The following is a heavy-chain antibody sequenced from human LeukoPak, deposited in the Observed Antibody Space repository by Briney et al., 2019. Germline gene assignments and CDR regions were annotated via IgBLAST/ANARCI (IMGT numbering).Heavy chain of an antibody. CDR1: GYTLTSYG. CDR3: ASRIVGEDYYGSGSYYPS. J-gene: IGHJ4*02. D-gene: IGHD3-10*01. V-gene: IGHV1-18*01. CDR2: ISAYNGNT. Sequence: ASVKVSCKASGYTLTSYGISWVRQAPGQGLEWMGWISAYNGNTNYAQKLQGRVTMTTDTSTSTAYMELRSLRSDDTAVYYCASRIVGEDYYGSGSYYPSWGQGTLVTVSS.